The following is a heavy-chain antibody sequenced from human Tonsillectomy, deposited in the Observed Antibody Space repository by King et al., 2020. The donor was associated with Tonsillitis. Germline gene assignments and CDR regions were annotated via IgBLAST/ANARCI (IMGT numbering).Heavy chain of an antibody. J-gene: IGHJ6*02. D-gene: IGHD3-16*01. CDR3: ARDQSLGVPGGFDV. Sequence: VQLVESGGGLVKPGGSLRLSCAASGFTFSSYSMNWVRQVPGKGLEWVSTLSSNSYYIYYADSVKGRFTISRDNAKNSVDLQMNSLRAEDTAVYYCARDQSLGVPGGFDVWGQGTTVTVSS. CDR1: GFTFSSYS. V-gene: IGHV3-21*01. CDR2: LSSNSYYI.